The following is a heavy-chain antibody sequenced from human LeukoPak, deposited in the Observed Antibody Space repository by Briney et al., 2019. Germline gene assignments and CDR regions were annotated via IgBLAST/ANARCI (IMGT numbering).Heavy chain of an antibody. J-gene: IGHJ5*02. CDR2: IWYDGSNK. V-gene: IGHV3-33*01. D-gene: IGHD3-9*01. CDR1: GFTFSSYG. Sequence: GRSLRLSCAASGFTFSSYGMHWVRQAPGKGLEWVAVIWYDGSNKYYADSVKGRFTISRDNSKNTLYLQMNSLRAEDTAVYYCARGLTRYYDILTGYYAPSNWFDPWGQGTLVTVSS. CDR3: ARGLTRYYDILTGYYAPSNWFDP.